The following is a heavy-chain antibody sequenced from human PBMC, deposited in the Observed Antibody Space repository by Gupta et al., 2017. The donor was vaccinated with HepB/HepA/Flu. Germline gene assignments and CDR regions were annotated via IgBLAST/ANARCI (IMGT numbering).Heavy chain of an antibody. D-gene: IGHD3-10*01. CDR2: ISHDGTNK. V-gene: IGHV3-30-3*01. Sequence: QVQLVESGGGVVQPGRSLRLSCAASGFTFTTYDLHWVRQAPGKGLEWVASISHDGTNKYYADSVKGRFTISRDNSKNTLYLQMSSLTADDTALYYCARGLPGGLDSWGQGTLVTVSS. J-gene: IGHJ4*02. CDR3: ARGLPGGLDS. CDR1: GFTFTTYD.